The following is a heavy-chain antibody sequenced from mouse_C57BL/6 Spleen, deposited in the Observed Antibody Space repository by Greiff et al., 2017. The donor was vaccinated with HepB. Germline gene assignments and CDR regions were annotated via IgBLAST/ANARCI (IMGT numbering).Heavy chain of an antibody. V-gene: IGHV1-15*01. J-gene: IGHJ2*01. CDR1: GYTFTDYE. CDR3: TRFEGY. Sequence: QVQLKESGAELVRPGASVTLSCKASGYTFTDYEMHWVKQTPVHGLEWIGAIDPETGGTAYNQKFKGKAILTADKSSSTAYMELRSLTSEDSAVYYCTRFEGYWGQGTTLTVSS. CDR2: IDPETGGT.